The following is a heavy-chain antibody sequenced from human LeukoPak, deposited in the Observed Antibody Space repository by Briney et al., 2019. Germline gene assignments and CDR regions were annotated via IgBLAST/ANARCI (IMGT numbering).Heavy chain of an antibody. CDR3: ARDPSNTSGWYIYFDY. V-gene: IGHV1-18*01. J-gene: IGHJ4*02. CDR2: ISAYNGDT. D-gene: IGHD6-19*01. CDR1: GYTFTRYG. Sequence: ASVTVSCKASGYTFTRYGITWVRRAPGQGLEWMGWISAYNGDTKYAQKLQGRVTMTTDTSTSTAYMELRSLRSDDTAVYYCARDPSNTSGWYIYFDYWGQGTLVTVSS.